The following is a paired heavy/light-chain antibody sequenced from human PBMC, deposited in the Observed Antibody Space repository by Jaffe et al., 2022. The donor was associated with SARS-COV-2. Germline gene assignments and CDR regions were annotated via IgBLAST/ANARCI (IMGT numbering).Heavy chain of an antibody. CDR2: IKMDGSEE. CDR1: GFIFTNYW. CDR3: ARGRGFHY. Sequence: EVKLVESGGDLVQPGGSLRLSCAASGFIFTNYWMSWVRQAPGKGLQWVANIKMDGSEEYYEDSVKGRFTIYKDDARSSLYLQMNRLRAEDTAVYYCARGRGFHYWGQGTLVTVSS. J-gene: IGHJ4*02. V-gene: IGHV3-7*03.
Light chain of an antibody. V-gene: IGLV7-46*01. J-gene: IGLJ3*02. CDR2: DTI. CDR1: SGAVTSGNY. Sequence: QAVVTQEPSLTVSPGGTVTLTCASSSGAVTSGNYPYWFQQKPGQAPTTLIYDTINKESWTPARFSGSLLGGKAALTLSGALPEDEAKYYCFLSYPGGRWVFGGGTDLTVL. CDR3: FLSYPGGRWV.